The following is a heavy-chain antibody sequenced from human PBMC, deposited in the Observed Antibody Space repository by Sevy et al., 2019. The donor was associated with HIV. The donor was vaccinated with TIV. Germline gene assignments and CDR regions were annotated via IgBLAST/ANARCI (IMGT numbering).Heavy chain of an antibody. V-gene: IGHV4-39*01. CDR3: ARQRGGWYEYDASDV. CDR2: IYYGGST. Sequence: SLTCTVSDVSISSGTNYWGWIRQPPGKGLEWSGSIYYGGSTYYNPSLKSRVTVSADTSTNQFSLKLTSVTVADTAVYYCARQRGGWYEYDASDVWGQGTMVTVSS. CDR1: DVSISSGTNY. J-gene: IGHJ3*01. D-gene: IGHD6-19*01.